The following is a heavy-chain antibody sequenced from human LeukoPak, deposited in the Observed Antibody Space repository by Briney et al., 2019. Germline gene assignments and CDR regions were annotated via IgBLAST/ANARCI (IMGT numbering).Heavy chain of an antibody. V-gene: IGHV3-30*18. J-gene: IGHJ6*02. CDR1: GFTFSSYG. CDR2: ISYDGSNK. Sequence: PGGSLTLSSAASGFTFSSYGMHWVRQAPGKGLDGVAVISYDGSNKYYPDSVTGRFKISRDNSKNTLYLQMHSLRAEDTAVYYCAKVDHGGNEYYGMDVWGQGTRVTVSS. CDR3: AKVDHGGNEYYGMDV. D-gene: IGHD4-23*01.